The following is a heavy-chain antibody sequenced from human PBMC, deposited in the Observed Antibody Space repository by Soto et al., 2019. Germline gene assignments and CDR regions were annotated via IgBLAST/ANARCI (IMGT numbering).Heavy chain of an antibody. CDR2: IYTGEPDT. CDR3: ARPRYPGRGYYGMDV. Sequence: PGESLKIYCKGSGYSFTSYCIGWVRQMPGKGLEWMGIIYTGEPDTRHRQHLQGKVNISDDKSISTDYLQCRRLKASDTAMYYCARPRYPGRGYYGMDVWGQGTTVTVSS. CDR1: GYSFTSYC. J-gene: IGHJ6*02. V-gene: IGHV5-51*01. D-gene: IGHD2-15*01.